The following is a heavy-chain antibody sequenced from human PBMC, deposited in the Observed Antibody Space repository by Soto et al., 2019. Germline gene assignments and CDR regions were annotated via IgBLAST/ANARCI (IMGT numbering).Heavy chain of an antibody. J-gene: IGHJ4*02. V-gene: IGHV3-13*01. CDR3: ARGMATIGGFDY. CDR1: GFTFSSYD. D-gene: IGHD5-12*01. Sequence: PGGSLRLSCAASGFTFSSYDMHWVRQATGKGLEWVSAIGTAGDTYYPGSVKGRFTISRENAKNSLYLQMNSLRAGDTAVYYCARGMATIGGFDYWGQGTLVTVSS. CDR2: IGTAGDT.